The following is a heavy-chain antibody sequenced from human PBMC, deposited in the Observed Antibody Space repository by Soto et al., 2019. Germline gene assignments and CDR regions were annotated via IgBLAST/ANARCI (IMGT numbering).Heavy chain of an antibody. V-gene: IGHV3-21*01. CDR3: VRDPLGIADY. D-gene: IGHD2-21*01. Sequence: GGSLRLSCAASGFTFSSYTMSWVRQAPGKGLDWVSSISFSSSYTYYAGSVKGRFTISRDNARNSLYLQMNSLRADDTAVYYCVRDPLGIADYWGQGPLVTLYS. J-gene: IGHJ4*02. CDR2: ISFSSSYT. CDR1: GFTFSSYT.